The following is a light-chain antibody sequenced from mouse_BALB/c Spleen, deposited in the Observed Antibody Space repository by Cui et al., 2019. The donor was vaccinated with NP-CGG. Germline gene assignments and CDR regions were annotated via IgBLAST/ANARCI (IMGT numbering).Light chain of an antibody. Sequence: QAFVAQASAPTTSPGETVTLTCRSSTGAVTTNNYANWVQEKPDHLSTGLIGGTNNRVPGVPARFSGSLIGDKAALTITGAQTEDEAIYFCALWYSNHWVFGGGTKLTVL. J-gene: IGLJ1*01. CDR1: TGAVTTNNY. CDR3: ALWYSNHWV. V-gene: IGLV1*01. CDR2: GTN.